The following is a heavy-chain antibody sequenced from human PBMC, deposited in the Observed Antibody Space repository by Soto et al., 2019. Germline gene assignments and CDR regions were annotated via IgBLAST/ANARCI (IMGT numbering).Heavy chain of an antibody. V-gene: IGHV1-2*02. CDR1: GFTLSDYF. D-gene: IGHD2-15*01. CDR3: ARVGNGFDI. CDR2: INPNSGAT. Sequence: ASVKVSCKAPGFTLSDYFIHWVRQAPGQGPEWMGWINPNSGATNYAQNLQGRVTLTGDKSISTAFMELTRLRSDDTAVYFCARVGNGFDIWGQGTMVTVSS. J-gene: IGHJ3*02.